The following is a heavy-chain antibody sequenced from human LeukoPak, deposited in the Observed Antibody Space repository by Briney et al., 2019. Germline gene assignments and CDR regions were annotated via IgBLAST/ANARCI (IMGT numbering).Heavy chain of an antibody. CDR1: GGSISSSSYY. CDR2: IYYSGST. V-gene: IGHV4-39*07. J-gene: IGHJ4*02. D-gene: IGHD3-22*01. Sequence: SETLSLTCTVSGGSISSSSYYWGWIRQPPGKGLEWIGSIYYSGSTYYNPSLKSRVTISVDTSKKQFSLKLSSVTAADTAVYYCATSSHDLLDTDYWGQGTLVTVSS. CDR3: ATSSHDLLDTDY.